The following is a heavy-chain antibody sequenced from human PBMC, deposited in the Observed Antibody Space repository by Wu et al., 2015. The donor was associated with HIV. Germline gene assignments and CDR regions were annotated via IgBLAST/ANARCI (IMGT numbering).Heavy chain of an antibody. Sequence: QVQLVQSGAEVKKPGSSVKVSCTAPGGTFSSFAISWVRQAPGQGLEWMGRIIPLFRTTNYAQEFQGRVTITADESTSTAFMELSSLRSEDTAVYYCARGPYSYGSGSYYLDYWGQGTLVTVSS. J-gene: IGHJ4*02. D-gene: IGHD3-10*01. CDR2: IIPLFRTT. CDR1: GGTFSSFA. CDR3: ARGPYSYGSGSYYLDY. V-gene: IGHV1-69*13.